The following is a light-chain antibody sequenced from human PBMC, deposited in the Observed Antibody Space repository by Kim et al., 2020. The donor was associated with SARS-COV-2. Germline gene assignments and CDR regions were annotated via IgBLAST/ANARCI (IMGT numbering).Light chain of an antibody. Sequence: ACGGDRDTISWRASEGISSWLAWYQQKPGKPPKPLIYAASSLQTGVPSRFSGSGSGTDFTLTISSLQPEDFATYYCQQYSGSPLTFGGGTKLEIK. J-gene: IGKJ4*01. CDR2: AAS. V-gene: IGKV1D-16*01. CDR1: EGISSW. CDR3: QQYSGSPLT.